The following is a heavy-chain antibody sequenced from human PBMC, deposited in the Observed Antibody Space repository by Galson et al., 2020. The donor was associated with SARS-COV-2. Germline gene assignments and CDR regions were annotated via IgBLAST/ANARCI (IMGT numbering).Heavy chain of an antibody. D-gene: IGHD3-9*01. CDR1: GFTFNDFW. CDR2: IRGDGSEE. V-gene: IGHV3-7*01. CDR3: SREDWQGGF. J-gene: IGHJ4*02. Sequence: GGSLRLSCAASGFTFNDFWMSWFRQAPGKGLEWVANIRGDGSEEYYVDSVKGRFFISRDNAENLLYLQMNSLRAEDTAVYYCSREDWQGGFWGQGTLVTVSS.